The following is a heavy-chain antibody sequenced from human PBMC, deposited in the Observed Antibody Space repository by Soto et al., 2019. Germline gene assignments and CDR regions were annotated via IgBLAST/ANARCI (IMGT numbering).Heavy chain of an antibody. CDR1: GYTFTSYA. CDR3: ARGPMTTVTHDY. CDR2: MNPNSGNT. J-gene: IGHJ4*02. D-gene: IGHD4-17*01. Sequence: ASVKVSCKASGYTFTSYAMHWVRQATGQGLEWMGWMNPNSGNTGYAQKFQGRVTMTRNTSISTAYMELSSLRSEDTAVYYCARGPMTTVTHDYWGQGTLVTVSS. V-gene: IGHV1-8*02.